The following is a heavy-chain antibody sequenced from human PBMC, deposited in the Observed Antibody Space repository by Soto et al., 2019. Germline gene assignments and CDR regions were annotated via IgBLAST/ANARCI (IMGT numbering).Heavy chain of an antibody. CDR1: GVSISSGDYY. CDR2: IYHSGST. V-gene: IGHV4-39*07. Sequence: PSETLSLTCTVSGVSISSGDYYWSWIRQPPGKGLEWIGEIYHSGSTNYNPSLKSRVTISVDKSKNQFSLKLSSVTAADTAVYYCARGGDDYDFWRGPYYGMDVWGQGTTVTVSS. CDR3: ARGGDDYDFWRGPYYGMDV. J-gene: IGHJ6*02. D-gene: IGHD3-3*01.